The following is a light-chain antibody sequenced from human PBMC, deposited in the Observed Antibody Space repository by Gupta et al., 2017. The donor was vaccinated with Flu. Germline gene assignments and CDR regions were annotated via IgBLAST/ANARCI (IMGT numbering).Light chain of an antibody. CDR2: KAS. CDR3: QQYNSYIT. V-gene: IGKV1-5*03. CDR1: QSISSW. Sequence: DIQMTPSPFTPSASVGDRVTITCRASQSISSWLAWYQQKPGKAPKLLIYKASSLESGVPSRFSGSGSGTEFTLTISSLQPDDFATYYCQQYNSYITFGQGTRLEIK. J-gene: IGKJ5*01.